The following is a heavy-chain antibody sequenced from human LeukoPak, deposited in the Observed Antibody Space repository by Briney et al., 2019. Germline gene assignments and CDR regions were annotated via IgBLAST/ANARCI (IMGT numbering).Heavy chain of an antibody. CDR2: IYTSGST. Sequence: PSETLSLTCTVSGGSISSYYWSWIRQPPGKGLEWIGYIYTSGSTNYNPSLKSRVTISVDTSKNQFSLKLSSVTAADTAVYYCARLVYDFWSGYYSYYYHYMDVWGKGTTVTVSS. CDR1: GGSISSYY. D-gene: IGHD3-3*01. J-gene: IGHJ6*03. CDR3: ARLVYDFWSGYYSYYYHYMDV. V-gene: IGHV4-4*09.